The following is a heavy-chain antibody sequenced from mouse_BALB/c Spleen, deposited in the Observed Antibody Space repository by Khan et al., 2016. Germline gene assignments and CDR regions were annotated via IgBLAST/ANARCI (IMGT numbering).Heavy chain of an antibody. CDR3: ARYRSYYGSSRYFDV. V-gene: IGHV9-3-1*01. Sequence: QIQLVQSGPELKKPGKTVKISCKASGYTFTNYGMNWVKQAPGKGLKWMGWINTYSGESTYADDFKGRFAFSLETSANTAYLQINNLKNEDTATYFCARYRSYYGSSRYFDVWGAGTTVTVSS. J-gene: IGHJ1*01. CDR2: INTYSGES. D-gene: IGHD1-1*01. CDR1: GYTFTNYG.